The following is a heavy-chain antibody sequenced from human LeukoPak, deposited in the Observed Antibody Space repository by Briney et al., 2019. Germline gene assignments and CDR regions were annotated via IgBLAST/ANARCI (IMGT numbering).Heavy chain of an antibody. CDR3: ASTSGNCSGGNCYSAFDY. D-gene: IGHD2-15*01. Sequence: SETLSLTCTVSGXSIKSGGYYWSWIRQPPGKGLEWIGYIYYSGSTNYNPSLKSRLTISVDTSNNQFSLKLSSVTAADTAVYYCASTSGNCSGGNCYSAFDYWGQGTLVTVSS. J-gene: IGHJ4*02. V-gene: IGHV4-61*08. CDR2: IYYSGST. CDR1: GXSIKSGGYY.